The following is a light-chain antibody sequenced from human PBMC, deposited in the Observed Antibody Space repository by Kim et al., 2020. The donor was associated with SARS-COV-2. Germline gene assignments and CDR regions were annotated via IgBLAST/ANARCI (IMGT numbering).Light chain of an antibody. J-gene: IGKJ2*01. Sequence: LSPGEIATLSCRASQSVARNYFAWSQQKPGQPPRLLIYGVSSRATDIPERFSGSGSGTDFTLIISRLEPEDVAVYYCQQYGSSRGTFGQGTKLEI. CDR2: GVS. CDR1: QSVARNY. CDR3: QQYGSSRGT. V-gene: IGKV3-20*01.